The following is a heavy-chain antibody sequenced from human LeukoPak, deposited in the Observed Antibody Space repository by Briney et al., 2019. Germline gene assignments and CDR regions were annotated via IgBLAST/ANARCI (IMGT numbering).Heavy chain of an antibody. J-gene: IGHJ4*02. D-gene: IGHD3-22*01. Sequence: GGSLRLSCAASGFTFSSYAMSWVRQAPGKGLEWVSAISGSGGSTYYAGPVKGRFTISRDNSKNTLYLQMNSLRAEDTAVYYCAKDYYYDSGGYFDYWGQGTLVTVSS. CDR2: ISGSGGST. CDR1: GFTFSSYA. V-gene: IGHV3-23*01. CDR3: AKDYYYDSGGYFDY.